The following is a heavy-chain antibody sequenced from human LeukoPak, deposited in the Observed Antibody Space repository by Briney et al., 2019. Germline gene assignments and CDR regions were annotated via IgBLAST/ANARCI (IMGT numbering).Heavy chain of an antibody. CDR1: GGSVSSGSYY. CDR2: IYYSGST. CDR3: AREAMYSYGNNFDY. D-gene: IGHD5-18*01. V-gene: IGHV4-61*01. J-gene: IGHJ4*02. Sequence: PSETLSLTCTVYGGSVSSGSYYWSWIRQPPGKGLEWIGYIYYSGSTNYNPSLKSRVTISVDTSKSQFSLKLSSVTAADTAVYHCAREAMYSYGNNFDYWGQGTLVTVSS.